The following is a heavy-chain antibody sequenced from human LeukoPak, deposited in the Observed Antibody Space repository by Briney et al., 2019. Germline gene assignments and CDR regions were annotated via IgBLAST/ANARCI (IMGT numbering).Heavy chain of an antibody. CDR2: IIPIFGTA. CDR3: ARGAYCSGGSCWGDWFDP. D-gene: IGHD2-15*01. CDR1: GGTFSSYA. Sequence: GASVKVSCKASGGTFSSYAISWVRQAPGQGLEWMGGIIPIFGTANYAQKFQGRVTITADESTSTAYMEMRSLRSDDTAVYYCARGAYCSGGSCWGDWFDPWGQGTLVTVSS. J-gene: IGHJ5*02. V-gene: IGHV1-69*13.